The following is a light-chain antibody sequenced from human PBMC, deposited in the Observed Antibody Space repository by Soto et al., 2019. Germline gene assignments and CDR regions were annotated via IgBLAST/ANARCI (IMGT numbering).Light chain of an antibody. CDR3: QQLHSYSYT. V-gene: IGKV1-9*01. CDR2: AAS. CDR1: QGISSY. J-gene: IGKJ5*01. Sequence: DIQLTQSPSFLSASVGDRVTITCRASQGISSYLAWYQQKPGKAPKLLIYAASTLQSGVPSRFSGSGSGTEFTLTISSLQPEDFATYYRQQLHSYSYTFGQGTRPEIK.